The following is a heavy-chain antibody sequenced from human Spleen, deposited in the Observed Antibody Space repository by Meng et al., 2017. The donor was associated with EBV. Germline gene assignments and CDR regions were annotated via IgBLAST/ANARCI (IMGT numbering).Heavy chain of an antibody. CDR2: ISPYNGNT. Sequence: QGSLVQSGSEVQKPGTSVNVSCNAFGYTFNNFGSSWVRQAPGQGLEWMGWISPYNGNTVYAQKLQGRVSMTTDTSTNPAYMELWSLRSDDTAVYYCARDVYSGYDRLGYWGQGTLVTVSS. CDR1: GYTFNNFG. J-gene: IGHJ4*02. D-gene: IGHD5-12*01. V-gene: IGHV1-18*01. CDR3: ARDVYSGYDRLGY.